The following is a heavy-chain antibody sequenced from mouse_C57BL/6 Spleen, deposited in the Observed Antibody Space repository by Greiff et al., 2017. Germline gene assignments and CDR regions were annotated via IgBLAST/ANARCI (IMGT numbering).Heavy chain of an antibody. CDR3: AESAYYYGSSYGYFDV. D-gene: IGHD1-1*01. Sequence: QVQLQQSGAELMKPGASVKLSCKATGYTFTGYWIEWVKQRPGHGLEWIGEILPGSGSTNYNEKFKGKATFTADTSSNTAYMQLSSLTTEDSAIYYCAESAYYYGSSYGYFDVWGTGTTVTVSS. J-gene: IGHJ1*03. CDR1: GYTFTGYW. V-gene: IGHV1-9*01. CDR2: ILPGSGST.